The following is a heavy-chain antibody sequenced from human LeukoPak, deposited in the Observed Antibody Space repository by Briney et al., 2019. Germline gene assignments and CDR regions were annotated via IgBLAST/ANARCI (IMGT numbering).Heavy chain of an antibody. Sequence: AGGSLRLSCAASGFIFSSSWMSWVRQVPGKGLEWVAYIKQDGSEKHYVDSVKGRFTISRDNSKNTLFLQMNSLRAEDTAIYYCAKSKTAAAGTGAFDIWGQGTMVTVSS. D-gene: IGHD6-13*01. CDR3: AKSKTAAAGTGAFDI. CDR2: IKQDGSEK. V-gene: IGHV3-7*03. J-gene: IGHJ3*02. CDR1: GFIFSSSW.